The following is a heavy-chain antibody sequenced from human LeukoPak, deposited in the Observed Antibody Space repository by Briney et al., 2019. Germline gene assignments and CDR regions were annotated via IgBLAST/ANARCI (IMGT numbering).Heavy chain of an antibody. CDR2: INPNIGGT. V-gene: IGHV1-2*02. CDR3: ARDRGFGDTGGDWFDP. Sequence: RASVKVSCKASGYTFTGYYMHWVRQAPGQGLEWMGWINPNIGGTNYAQKFQGRVTMTRDTSISTAYMELSRLRSDDTAVYYCARDRGFGDTGGDWFDPWGQGTLVTVSS. D-gene: IGHD3-10*01. J-gene: IGHJ5*02. CDR1: GYTFTGYY.